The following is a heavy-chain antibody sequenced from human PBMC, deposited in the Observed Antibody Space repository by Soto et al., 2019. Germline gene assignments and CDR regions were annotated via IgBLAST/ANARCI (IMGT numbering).Heavy chain of an antibody. V-gene: IGHV4-59*01. CDR1: GGSISSYY. J-gene: IGHJ6*02. D-gene: IGHD6-13*01. CDR2: IYYSGST. CDR3: ARDSSSWYYYYYGMDV. Sequence: QVQLQESGPGLVKPSETLSLTCTVSGGSISSYYWSWIRQPPGKGLEWIGYIYYSGSTNYHPSLKSRVTISVDTSKNQFSLKLSSVTAADTAVYYCARDSSSWYYYYYGMDVWGQGTTVTVSS.